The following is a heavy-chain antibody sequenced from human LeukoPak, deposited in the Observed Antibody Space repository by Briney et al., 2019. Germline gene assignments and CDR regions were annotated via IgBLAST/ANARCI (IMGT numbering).Heavy chain of an antibody. V-gene: IGHV1-2*06. CDR3: ARVDTAMVMDFDY. D-gene: IGHD5-18*01. CDR2: INPNSGGT. Sequence: VASVKVSCKASGYTFTGYYMHWVRQAPGQGLEWMGRINPNSGGTNYAQKFQGRVTMTRDTSISTAYMELSRLRSDDTAVYYCARVDTAMVMDFDYWGQGTLVTVSS. CDR1: GYTFTGYY. J-gene: IGHJ4*02.